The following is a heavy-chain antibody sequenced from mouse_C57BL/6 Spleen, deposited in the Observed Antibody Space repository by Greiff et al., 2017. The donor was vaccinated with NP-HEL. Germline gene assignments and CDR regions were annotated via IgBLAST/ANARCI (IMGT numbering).Heavy chain of an antibody. CDR1: GFTFSSYG. J-gene: IGHJ4*01. D-gene: IGHD2-3*01. CDR3: ARRDGYFSYYAMDY. CDR2: ISSGGSYT. V-gene: IGHV5-6*02. Sequence: EVKLMESGGDLVKPGGSLKLSCAASGFTFSSYGMSWVRQTPDKRLEWVATISSGGSYTYYPDSVKGRFTISRDNAKNTLYLQMSSLKSEDTAMYYCARRDGYFSYYAMDYWGQGTSVTVSS.